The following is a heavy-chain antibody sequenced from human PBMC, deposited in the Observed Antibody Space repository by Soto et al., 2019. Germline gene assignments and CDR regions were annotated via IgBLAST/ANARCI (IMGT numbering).Heavy chain of an antibody. CDR3: ARQTDSYYTFDAFEI. J-gene: IGHJ3*02. D-gene: IGHD3-22*01. CDR2: IYYSGST. CDR1: SGSISSGSYY. V-gene: IGHV4-39*01. Sequence: QLQLQESGPGLVKPSETLSLTCTVSSGSISSGSYYWDWIRQPPGKGLEWIGNIYYSGSTNYNPSLESRVTISVDPSKNQFSLKLSSVTAADTAVYYCARQTDSYYTFDAFEIWGQGTMVTVSS.